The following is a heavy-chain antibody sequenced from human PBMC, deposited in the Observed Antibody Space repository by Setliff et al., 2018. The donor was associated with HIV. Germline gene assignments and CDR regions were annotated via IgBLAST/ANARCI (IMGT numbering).Heavy chain of an antibody. D-gene: IGHD2-8*01. J-gene: IGHJ4*02. CDR3: ARDRVLSGVLDRAPFDS. Sequence: PGGSLRLSCAVSGFTLSSHSMNWVRQAPGKGLEWVSFISTSGSYIYYADSVKGRFTISRDNARKSLYLQMDNLRAEDTAVYYCARDRVLSGVLDRAPFDSWGQGTLVTVSS. CDR2: ISTSGSYI. CDR1: GFTLSSHS. V-gene: IGHV3-21*01.